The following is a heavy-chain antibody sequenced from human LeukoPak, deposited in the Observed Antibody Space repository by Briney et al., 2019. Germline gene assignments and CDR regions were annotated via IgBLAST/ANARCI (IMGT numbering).Heavy chain of an antibody. D-gene: IGHD3-10*01. CDR3: TRVQGGTYNTFDM. Sequence: PRGSLRLSCAASGFSVSRAWLSWVRQAPGKGLEWVGRIKTKRDGGTIDYAAPVKGRFTISGDESKDTVYLEMNELKTEDTAVYYCTRVQGGTYNTFDMWGQGPVVTVSS. CDR2: IKTKRDGGTI. V-gene: IGHV3-15*01. CDR1: GFSVSRAW. J-gene: IGHJ3*02.